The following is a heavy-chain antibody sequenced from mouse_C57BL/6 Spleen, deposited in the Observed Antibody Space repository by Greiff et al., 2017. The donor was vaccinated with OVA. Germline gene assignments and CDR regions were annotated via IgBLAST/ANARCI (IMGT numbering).Heavy chain of an antibody. Sequence: EVKLMESGGGLVKPGGSLKLSCAASGFTFSDYGMHWVRQAPEKGLEWVAYISSGSSTIYYADTVKGRFTISRDNAKNTRFLQMTSLRSEDTAMYYCAREIYYDYYFDYWGQGTTLTVSS. CDR1: GFTFSDYG. J-gene: IGHJ2*01. CDR2: ISSGSSTI. CDR3: AREIYYDYYFDY. D-gene: IGHD2-4*01. V-gene: IGHV5-17*01.